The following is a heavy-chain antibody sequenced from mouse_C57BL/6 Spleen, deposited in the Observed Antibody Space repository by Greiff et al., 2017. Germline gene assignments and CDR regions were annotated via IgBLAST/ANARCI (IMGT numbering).Heavy chain of an antibody. J-gene: IGHJ4*01. V-gene: IGHV2-6*03. CDR1: GFSLTSYG. CDR2: IWSDGST. CDR3: ARGATALDYYAMDY. Sequence: VQVVESGPGLVAPSQSLSITCTVSGFSLTSYGVHWVRQPPGKGLEWLVVIWSDGSTTYNSALKSRLSISKDNSKSQVFLKMNSLQTDDTAMYYCARGATALDYYAMDYWGQGTSVTVSS. D-gene: IGHD1-2*01.